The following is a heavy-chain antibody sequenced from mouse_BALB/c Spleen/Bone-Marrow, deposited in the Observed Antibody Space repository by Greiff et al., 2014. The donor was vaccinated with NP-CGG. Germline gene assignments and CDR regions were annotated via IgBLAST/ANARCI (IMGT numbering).Heavy chain of an antibody. V-gene: IGHV1S137*01. CDR2: ISTYYGDA. D-gene: IGHD2-1*01. CDR1: GYTFTDYV. CDR3: ASGNHYYAMDY. J-gene: IGHJ4*01. Sequence: QVQLQQPGAELVRPGVSVKISCKGSGYTFTDYVMHWVKQSHAKSLEWIGVISTYYGDASYNQKFKGKATITVDKSSSTAYMELARLTSEDSAIYYCASGNHYYAMDYWGQGTSVTISS.